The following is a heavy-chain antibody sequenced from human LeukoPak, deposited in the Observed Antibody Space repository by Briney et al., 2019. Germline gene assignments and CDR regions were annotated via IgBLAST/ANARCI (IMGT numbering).Heavy chain of an antibody. CDR2: IYTSGITTSVST. V-gene: IGHV4-61*02. Sequence: SETLSLXCTVSGASSSSGSFYWIWIRQPAGKGLEWIGRIYTSGITTSVSTNYNPSLKSRVTISVDTSKNQFSLRLSSVTAADTAVYYCARVDYDSRGSYYDNWFDPWGQGSLVTVSS. CDR1: GASSSSGSFY. D-gene: IGHD3-22*01. J-gene: IGHJ5*02. CDR3: ARVDYDSRGSYYDNWFDP.